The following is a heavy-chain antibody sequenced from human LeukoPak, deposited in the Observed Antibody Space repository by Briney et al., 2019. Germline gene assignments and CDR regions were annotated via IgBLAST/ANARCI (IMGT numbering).Heavy chain of an antibody. V-gene: IGHV1-8*03. CDR2: MNPNSGNT. CDR3: ARGRVDTAMVKGYYYYYYYMDV. D-gene: IGHD5-18*01. CDR1: GGTFTSYD. J-gene: IGHJ6*03. Sequence: ASVKVSCKASGGTFTSYDINWVRQATGQGLEWMGWMNPNSGNTGYAQKFQGRVTITRNTSISTAYMELSSLRSEDTAVYYCARGRVDTAMVKGYYYYYYYMDVWGKGTTVTVSS.